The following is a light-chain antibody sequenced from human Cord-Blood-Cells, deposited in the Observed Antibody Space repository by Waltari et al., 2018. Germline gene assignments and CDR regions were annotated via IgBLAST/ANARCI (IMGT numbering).Light chain of an antibody. CDR3: GTWDSSLSAGV. CDR1: CSHLGDNY. CDR2: YNN. V-gene: IGLV1-51*01. Sequence: QSVLTQPPSVSAAPGQKVTISFSGSCSHLGDNYVTWYQQLPGTAPKLLIYYNNKRPSGIPDRFSGSKSGTSATLGITGLQTGDEADYYCGTWDSSLSAGVFGGGTKLTVL. J-gene: IGLJ3*02.